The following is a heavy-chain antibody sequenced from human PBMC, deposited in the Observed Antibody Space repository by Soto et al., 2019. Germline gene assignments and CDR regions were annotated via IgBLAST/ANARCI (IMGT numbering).Heavy chain of an antibody. CDR1: GFTFGSYA. D-gene: IGHD4-17*01. CDR3: AKDIYGDFVLRFYYYGMDV. J-gene: IGHJ6*02. Sequence: PGGSLRLSCAASGFTFGSYAMNWVRQAPGKGLEWVAPITDSGGSTFYAESVKGRFTVSRDNSQSTLYLQLNSLTADDTAVYYCAKDIYGDFVLRFYYYGMDVWGQGPRSPSP. V-gene: IGHV3-23*01. CDR2: ITDSGGST.